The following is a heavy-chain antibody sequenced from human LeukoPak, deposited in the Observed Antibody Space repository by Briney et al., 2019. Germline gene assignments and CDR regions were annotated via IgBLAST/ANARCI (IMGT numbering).Heavy chain of an antibody. V-gene: IGHV3-23*01. CDR1: GFTFSSYA. Sequence: QTGGSLRLSCAASGFTFSSYAMSWVRQAPGKGLEWVSAISGSGGSTYYADSVKGRFTISRDNSKNTLYLQVNGLRTEDTAVYYCAKDRLLNCRGDCYIFDYWGQGTVVTVSS. D-gene: IGHD2-21*02. J-gene: IGHJ4*02. CDR2: ISGSGGST. CDR3: AKDRLLNCRGDCYIFDY.